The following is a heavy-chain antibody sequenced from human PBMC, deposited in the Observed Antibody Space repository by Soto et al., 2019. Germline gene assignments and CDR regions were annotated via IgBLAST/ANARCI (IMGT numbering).Heavy chain of an antibody. CDR1: GFIIGDSW. D-gene: IGHD3-16*02. CDR3: TTYDYIRGNYRVRWAY. J-gene: IGHJ4*02. Sequence: EVQLVESGGGLVKPGGSLRVSGAASGFIIGDSWRSWVRQAPGKGLGGVARIKSKTDGGTTDYAAPVTGRFTISRDDSKNTLSLQMISLKTEDTALYYCTTYDYIRGNYRVRWAYWGLGTMVTVSS. V-gene: IGHV3-15*01. CDR2: IKSKTDGGTT.